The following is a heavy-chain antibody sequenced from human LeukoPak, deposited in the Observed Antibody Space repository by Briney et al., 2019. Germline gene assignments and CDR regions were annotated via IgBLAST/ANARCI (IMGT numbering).Heavy chain of an antibody. CDR3: AGEYCSGGSCRQGFDY. J-gene: IGHJ4*02. V-gene: IGHV1-2*02. CDR1: GYTFTDYY. Sequence: ASVKVSCKASGYTFTDYYMHWVRQAPGQGLEWMGWINPNSGGTSYAQNFQGRVTMTRDTSISTAYMELSSLRSDDSAVYYCAGEYCSGGSCRQGFDYWGQGTLVTVSS. CDR2: INPNSGGT. D-gene: IGHD2-15*01.